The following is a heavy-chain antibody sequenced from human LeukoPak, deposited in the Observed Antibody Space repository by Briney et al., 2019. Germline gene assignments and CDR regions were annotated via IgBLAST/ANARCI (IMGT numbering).Heavy chain of an antibody. V-gene: IGHV4-34*01. D-gene: IGHD4-17*01. CDR3: ARHTRPTVTYWYFDL. CDR1: GGSFSGYY. J-gene: IGHJ2*01. Sequence: SETLSLTCAVYGGSFSGYYWSWIRQPPGKGLEWIGEINHSGSTNYNPSLKSRVTISVDTSKNQFSLKLSSVTAADTAVYCARHTRPTVTYWYFDLWGRGTLVTVSS. CDR2: INHSGST.